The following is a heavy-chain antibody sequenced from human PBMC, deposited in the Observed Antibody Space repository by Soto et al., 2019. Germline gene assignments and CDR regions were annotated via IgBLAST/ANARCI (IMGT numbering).Heavy chain of an antibody. V-gene: IGHV3-23*01. CDR3: VSWVSAHFDY. CDR2: ISSNGANT. Sequence: GGSLRLSCAASGFTFDSPYSHGMSWVRQSPGKGPEWVSTISSNGANTHYAESVKGRFAISKDASRDTVHLHMNSLRAEDTATYFCVSWVSAHFDYWGHGTPVTVSS. J-gene: IGHJ4*01. D-gene: IGHD2-8*01. CDR1: GFTFDSPYSHG.